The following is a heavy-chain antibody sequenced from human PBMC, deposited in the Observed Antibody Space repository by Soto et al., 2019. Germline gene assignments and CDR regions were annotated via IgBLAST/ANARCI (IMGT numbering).Heavy chain of an antibody. D-gene: IGHD3-16*01. Sequence: QVQLQESGPGLVKPSGTLSLTCAVSGGSISSNYWWTWVRQAPGKGLEWIGEMYHSGSTNYNPSRHSRVTISVDKSKNQFFRTLTSVTAADTAVYYCARLQMIAFGLHVYRYFDIWGQGTLVTVSS. J-gene: IGHJ3*02. CDR1: GGSISSNYW. CDR3: ARLQMIAFGLHVYRYFDI. V-gene: IGHV4-4*02. CDR2: MYHSGST.